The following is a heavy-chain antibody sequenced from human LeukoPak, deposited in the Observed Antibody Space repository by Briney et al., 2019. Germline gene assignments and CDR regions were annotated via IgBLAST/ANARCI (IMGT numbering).Heavy chain of an antibody. V-gene: IGHV3-23*01. D-gene: IGHD6-13*01. CDR1: GFTFSSYA. Sequence: GGSLRLSCAASGFTFSSYAMSWVRQAPGKGLEWVSAISGSGGSTYYADSVKGRFTISRDDSKNTLYLQMNSLRAEDTAVYYCAKDLRDIAAAGTYHYWGQGTLVTVSS. J-gene: IGHJ4*02. CDR2: ISGSGGST. CDR3: AKDLRDIAAAGTYHY.